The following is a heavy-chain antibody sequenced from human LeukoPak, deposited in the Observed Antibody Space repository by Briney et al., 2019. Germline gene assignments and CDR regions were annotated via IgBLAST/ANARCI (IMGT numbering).Heavy chain of an antibody. D-gene: IGHD5-18*01. CDR1: GDSISSYY. V-gene: IGHV4-59*01. Sequence: KPSETLSLTCTVSGDSISSYYWSWIRQPPGKGLEWIGYIYYSGSTNYNPSLKSRVTISVDTSKNQFSLKLSSVTAADTAVYYCARGGFRYSYGYADYWGQGTLVTVSS. J-gene: IGHJ4*02. CDR3: ARGGFRYSYGYADY. CDR2: IYYSGST.